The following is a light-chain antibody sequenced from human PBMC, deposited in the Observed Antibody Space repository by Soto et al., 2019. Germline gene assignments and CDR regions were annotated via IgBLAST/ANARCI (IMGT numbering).Light chain of an antibody. CDR2: GAS. V-gene: IGKV3-15*01. Sequence: EIVMTQSPATLSMSPGERAALSCRASRSVSSGLDWYQQKPGQAPRLLIYGASTRATGVPARFSGSGSGTEFTLTISSLQSEDFAVYYCQQHNNWPWTFGQGTKVEIK. J-gene: IGKJ1*01. CDR3: QQHNNWPWT. CDR1: RSVSSG.